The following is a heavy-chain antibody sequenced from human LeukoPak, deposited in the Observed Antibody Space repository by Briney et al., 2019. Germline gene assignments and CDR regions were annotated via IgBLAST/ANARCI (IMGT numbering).Heavy chain of an antibody. D-gene: IGHD6-13*01. CDR1: GFTFSTYW. Sequence: GGSLRLSCEASGFTFSTYWMSWVRQAPGKGLEWVANIKQDGSEKYYVDSVKGRFTISRGNAKNSLYLQMNSLRAEDTAMYYCARDSAGNDYWGQGTLVTVSS. J-gene: IGHJ4*02. CDR3: ARDSAGNDY. V-gene: IGHV3-7*01. CDR2: IKQDGSEK.